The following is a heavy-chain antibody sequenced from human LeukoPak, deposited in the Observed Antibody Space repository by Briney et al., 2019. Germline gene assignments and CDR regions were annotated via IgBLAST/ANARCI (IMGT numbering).Heavy chain of an antibody. J-gene: IGHJ6*02. CDR3: ARVDGLDYYDSSGYYGYYYYGMDV. CDR2: INTNTGNP. CDR1: GYTFTSYA. V-gene: IGHV7-4-1*02. D-gene: IGHD3-22*01. Sequence: ASVKVSCKASGYTFTSYAMNWVRQAPGQGLEWMGWINTNTGNPTYAQGFTGRFVFSLDTSVSTAYLQISSLKAEDTAVYYCARVDGLDYYDSSGYYGYYYYGMDVWGQGTTVTVSS.